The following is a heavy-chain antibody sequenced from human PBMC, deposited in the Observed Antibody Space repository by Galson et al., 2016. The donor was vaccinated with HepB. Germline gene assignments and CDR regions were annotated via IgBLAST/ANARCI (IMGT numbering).Heavy chain of an antibody. Sequence: SLRLSCAASGFTFRGYGMHWVRQAPGKGLQWVALIRSDGSISYYADSVKGRFTISRDNSKNTLDLQMNSLRPEDTAVYYCASGVGYGDYTFDVWGQGTMVSVSS. CDR3: ASGVGYGDYTFDV. CDR2: IRSDGSIS. CDR1: GFTFRGYG. D-gene: IGHD4-17*01. J-gene: IGHJ3*01. V-gene: IGHV3-33*01.